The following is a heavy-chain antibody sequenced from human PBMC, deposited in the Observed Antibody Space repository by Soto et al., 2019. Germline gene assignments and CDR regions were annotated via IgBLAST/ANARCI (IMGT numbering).Heavy chain of an antibody. CDR3: ARVLGTGGYFDY. J-gene: IGHJ4*02. D-gene: IGHD3-10*01. CDR2: IVPIFGTA. V-gene: IGHV1-69*13. CDR1: GGTFSSYA. Sequence: SVKVSCKASGGTFSSYAISWVRQAPGQGLEWMGGIVPIFGTANYAQKFQGRVTITADESTSTAYMELSSLRSEDTAVYYCARVLGTGGYFDYWGQGTLVTASS.